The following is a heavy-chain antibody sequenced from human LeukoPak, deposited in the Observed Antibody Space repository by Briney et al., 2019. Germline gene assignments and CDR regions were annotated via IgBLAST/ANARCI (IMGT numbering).Heavy chain of an antibody. CDR3: AVRVAVAGTYWFDP. J-gene: IGHJ5*02. V-gene: IGHV4-34*01. CDR1: GGSLSSYY. CDR2: INHSGST. Sequence: SETLSPTCTVSGGSLSSYYWSWIRQPPGKGLEWIGEINHSGSTNYNPSLKSRVTISVDTSKNQFSLKLSSVTAADTAVYYCAVRVAVAGTYWFDPWGQGTLVTVSS. D-gene: IGHD6-19*01.